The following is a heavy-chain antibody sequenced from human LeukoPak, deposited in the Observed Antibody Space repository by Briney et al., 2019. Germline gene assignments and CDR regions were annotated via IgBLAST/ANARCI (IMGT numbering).Heavy chain of an antibody. CDR1: GFTFSSYD. V-gene: IGHV3-23*01. D-gene: IGHD5-12*01. Sequence: GGSLRLSGAASGFTFSSYDMSWVRQAPGKGLEWVSAISGSGGSTYYADSVKGRFTISRDNSKNTLYLQMNSLRAEDTAVYYCAKFGGYDFAMGYYFDYWGQGTLVTVSS. CDR3: AKFGGYDFAMGYYFDY. CDR2: ISGSGGST. J-gene: IGHJ4*02.